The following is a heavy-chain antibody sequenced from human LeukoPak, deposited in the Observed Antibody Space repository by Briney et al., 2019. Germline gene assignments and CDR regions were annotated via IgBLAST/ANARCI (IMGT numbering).Heavy chain of an antibody. CDR1: GGTFSSYA. J-gene: IGHJ6*03. V-gene: IGHV1-69*05. D-gene: IGHD1-26*01. CDR2: IIPIFGTA. Sequence: ASVKVSCKASGGTFSSYAISWVRQAPGQGLEWMGGIIPIFGTANYAQKFQGRVTITTDESTSTAYMELSSLRSEDTAVYYCARGNGGSYSYYYMDVWGKGTTVTVSS. CDR3: ARGNGGSYSYYYMDV.